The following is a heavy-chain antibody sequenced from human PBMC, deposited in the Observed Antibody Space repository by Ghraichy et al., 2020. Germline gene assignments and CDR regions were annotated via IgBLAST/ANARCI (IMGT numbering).Heavy chain of an antibody. CDR1: GFTISTYA. CDR3: AKGGSPVKKYFDY. J-gene: IGHJ4*02. CDR2: VGVSGAT. Sequence: GGSLRLSCAASGFTISTYAMRWVRQAPGKGLEWVSTVGVSGATYDADSVKGRFTISRDNSKNTLYLQMNSLRAEDTAVYYCAKGGSPVKKYFDYWGQGTRVTVSS. D-gene: IGHD2/OR15-2a*01. V-gene: IGHV3-23*01.